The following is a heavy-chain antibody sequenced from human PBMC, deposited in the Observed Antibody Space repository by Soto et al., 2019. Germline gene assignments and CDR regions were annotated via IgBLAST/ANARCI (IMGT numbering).Heavy chain of an antibody. J-gene: IGHJ4*01. CDR3: ANRIAGRPDQFDY. CDR1: GGTFSSYT. V-gene: IGHV1-8*02. D-gene: IGHD6-6*01. CDR2: MNPNSGNT. Sequence: ASVKVSCKASGGTFSSYTISWVRQDPGQGLEWMGWMNPNSGNTGYAQKFQGRVTMTRNTSISTAYMELRSLRSEDTAVYYCANRIAGRPDQFDYWGHGTLVTVSS.